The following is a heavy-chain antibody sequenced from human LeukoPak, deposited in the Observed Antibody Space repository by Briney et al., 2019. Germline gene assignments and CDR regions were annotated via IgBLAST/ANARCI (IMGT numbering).Heavy chain of an antibody. CDR2: ISGSGGST. D-gene: IGHD3-22*01. Sequence: PGGSLRLSCAASGFTFSSYSMNWVRQAPGKGLEWVSSISGSGGSTNYADSVKGRFTISRDNSKNTLYLQMNSLRDEDTAVYYRAKSSYYDSSGYYREYYFDFWGQGTLVTVSS. CDR1: GFTFSSYS. J-gene: IGHJ4*02. CDR3: AKSSYYDSSGYYREYYFDF. V-gene: IGHV3-23*01.